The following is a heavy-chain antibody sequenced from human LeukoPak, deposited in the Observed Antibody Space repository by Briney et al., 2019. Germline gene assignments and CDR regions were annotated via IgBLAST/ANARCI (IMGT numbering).Heavy chain of an antibody. J-gene: IGHJ6*02. V-gene: IGHV3-21*01. CDR2: ISSSGSCI. CDR1: GFTFSSYS. D-gene: IGHD2-15*01. Sequence: GGSLRLSCAASGFTFSSYSMNWVRQAPGKGLEWVSSISSSGSCIYYADSVKGRFTISRDNAKNSLYLQMNSLRAEDTAVYYCARDIVVVVAAKNYYYGMDVWGQGTTVTVSS. CDR3: ARDIVVVVAAKNYYYGMDV.